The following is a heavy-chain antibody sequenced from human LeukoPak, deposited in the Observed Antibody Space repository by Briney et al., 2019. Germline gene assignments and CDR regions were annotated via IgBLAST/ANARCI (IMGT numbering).Heavy chain of an antibody. D-gene: IGHD3-22*01. V-gene: IGHV4-34*01. CDR3: ARHFNYYDSSGRGYFDY. Sequence: SGTLSLTCAVYGGSFSGYYWRWIRQPPGKGLEWIGEINHSGSTNYNPSLKSRVTISVDTSKNQLSLKMSSVTAADTAVYYCARHFNYYDSSGRGYFDYWGQGTLVTVSS. J-gene: IGHJ4*02. CDR2: INHSGST. CDR1: GGSFSGYY.